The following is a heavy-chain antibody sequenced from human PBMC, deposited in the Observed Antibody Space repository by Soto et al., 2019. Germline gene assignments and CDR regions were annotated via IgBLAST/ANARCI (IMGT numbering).Heavy chain of an antibody. CDR2: IDWDDDK. Sequence: SGPTLVNPTQTLTLTCTFSGFSLSTSGMRVSWIRQPPGKALEWLARIDWDDDKFYSASLHTRLTISKDTSKYQVVLTMTNMDPMDTATYHCARDYNYFDYWGQGALVTVSS. D-gene: IGHD4-4*01. V-gene: IGHV2-70*04. CDR3: ARDYNYFDY. CDR1: GFSLSTSGMR. J-gene: IGHJ4*02.